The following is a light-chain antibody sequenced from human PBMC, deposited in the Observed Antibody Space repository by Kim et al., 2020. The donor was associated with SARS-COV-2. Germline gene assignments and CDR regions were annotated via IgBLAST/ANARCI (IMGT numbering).Light chain of an antibody. CDR2: NDN. CDR1: SSNIGSNS. Sequence: QSVLTQPPSASVTPGQRVTISCSGSSSNIGSNSVNWYQQVPGTAPKVLIYNDNKRPSGVPDRFSASKSGTSASLAISGLQSEDEADYYCASWDDTLSGWVFGGGTQLTVL. V-gene: IGLV1-44*01. CDR3: ASWDDTLSGWV. J-gene: IGLJ3*02.